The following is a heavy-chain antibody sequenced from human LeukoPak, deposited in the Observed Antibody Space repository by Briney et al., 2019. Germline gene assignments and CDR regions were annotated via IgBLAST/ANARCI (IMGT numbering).Heavy chain of an antibody. J-gene: IGHJ6*03. CDR2: INHSGST. D-gene: IGHD6-13*01. V-gene: IGHV4-34*01. CDR3: ARRPLDSSSWYRRVPSYHHYMDV. Sequence: SETLSLTCAVYGGSFSGYYWSWIRQPPGKGLEWIGEINHSGSTNYNPSLKSRVTISVDTSKNQFSLKLSSVTAADTAVYVCARRPLDSSSWYRRVPSYHHYMDVWDKGTTVTISS. CDR1: GGSFSGYY.